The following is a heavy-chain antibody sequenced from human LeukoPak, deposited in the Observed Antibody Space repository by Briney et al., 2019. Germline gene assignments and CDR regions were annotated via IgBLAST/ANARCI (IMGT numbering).Heavy chain of an antibody. CDR2: IYYSGST. CDR1: GGSISSHY. Sequence: SETLSLTCTVSGGSISSHYWSWIRQPPGKGLEWIGYIYYSGSTNYNPSLKSRVTISVDTSKNQFSLKLSSVTAADTAVYYCARTSGSYWLPYYFDYWGQGTLVTVSS. D-gene: IGHD1-26*01. V-gene: IGHV4-59*11. CDR3: ARTSGSYWLPYYFDY. J-gene: IGHJ4*02.